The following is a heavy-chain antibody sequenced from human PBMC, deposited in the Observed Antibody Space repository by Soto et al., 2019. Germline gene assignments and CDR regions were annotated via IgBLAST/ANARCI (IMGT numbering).Heavy chain of an antibody. J-gene: IGHJ3*02. Sequence: SETLSLTCTVSGGSISSYYWSWIRQPPGKGLEWIGYIYYSGSTNYNPSLKSRVTISVDTSKNQFSLKLSSVTAADTAVYYRARNYYDRGAFDIWGQGTMVTVSS. CDR1: GGSISSYY. CDR3: ARNYYDRGAFDI. CDR2: IYYSGST. V-gene: IGHV4-59*01. D-gene: IGHD3-22*01.